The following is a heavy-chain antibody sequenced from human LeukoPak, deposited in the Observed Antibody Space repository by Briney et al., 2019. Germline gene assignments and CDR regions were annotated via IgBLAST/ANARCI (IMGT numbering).Heavy chain of an antibody. J-gene: IGHJ3*02. CDR3: ARDEYYAFDI. CDR2: INSRSSTI. V-gene: IGHV3-48*01. CDR1: GFTFSSYS. D-gene: IGHD6-6*01. Sequence: PPGGSLRLSCVASGFTFSSYSMNWVRQAPGKGLEWVAYINSRSSTISYTDSVKGRFTVSADNAKNSVYLQMNSLRAEDTAVYYCARDEYYAFDIWGQGTMVTVSS.